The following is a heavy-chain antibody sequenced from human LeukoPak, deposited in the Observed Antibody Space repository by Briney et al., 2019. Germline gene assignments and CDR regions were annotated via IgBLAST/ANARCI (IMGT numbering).Heavy chain of an antibody. J-gene: IGHJ4*02. Sequence: GGSLRLSCAAFGFTFPSYAMSWVRQTPGKGLEWVSDVTSSGASTDYADSVKGRFTISRDNSRNTLNLQMDSLRADDTAVYYCAKKGAVVAAPFDSWGQGSLVTVSS. CDR1: GFTFPSYA. CDR3: AKKGAVVAAPFDS. CDR2: VTSSGAST. D-gene: IGHD2-15*01. V-gene: IGHV3-23*01.